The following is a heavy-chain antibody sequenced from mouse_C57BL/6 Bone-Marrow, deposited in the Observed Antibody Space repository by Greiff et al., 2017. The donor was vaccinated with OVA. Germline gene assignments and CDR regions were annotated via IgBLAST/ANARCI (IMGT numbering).Heavy chain of an antibody. CDR3: TREGYYYWYFEV. Sequence: QVQLQQSGAELVRPGASVTLSCKASGYTFTDYEMHWVKQTPVHGLEWIGAIDPETGGTAYNQKFKGKAILTADKSSSTAYMELRSLTSEDSAVYYGTREGYYYWYFEVWGTGTPVTASS. V-gene: IGHV1-15*01. D-gene: IGHD1-1*01. CDR2: IDPETGGT. CDR1: GYTFTDYE. J-gene: IGHJ1*03.